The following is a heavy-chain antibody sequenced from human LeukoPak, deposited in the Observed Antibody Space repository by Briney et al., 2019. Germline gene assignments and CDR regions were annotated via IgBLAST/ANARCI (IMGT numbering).Heavy chain of an antibody. CDR1: GFTFSSYG. CDR2: IWYDGSNK. CDR3: AREEGYSYGFSYFDY. J-gene: IGHJ4*02. Sequence: GGSLRLSCAASGFTFSSYGMHWVRQAPGKGLEWVAVIWYDGSNKYYADSVKGRFTISRDNSKNTLYLRMNSLRAEDTAVYYCAREEGYSYGFSYFDYWAREPWSPSPQ. V-gene: IGHV3-33*01. D-gene: IGHD5-18*01.